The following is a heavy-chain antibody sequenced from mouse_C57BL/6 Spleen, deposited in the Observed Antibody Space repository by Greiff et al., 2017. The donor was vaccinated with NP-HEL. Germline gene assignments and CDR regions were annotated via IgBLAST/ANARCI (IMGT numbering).Heavy chain of an antibody. Sequence: QVQLQQPGAELVRPGPSVKLSCKASGYTFTSYWMHWVKQRPGQGLEWIGVIDPSDSYTNYNQKFKGKATLTVDTSSSTAYMQLSSLTSEDSAVYYCARERETANAMDYWGQGTSVTVSS. CDR1: GYTFTSYW. CDR3: ARERETANAMDY. V-gene: IGHV1-59*01. J-gene: IGHJ4*01. CDR2: IDPSDSYT. D-gene: IGHD6-1*02.